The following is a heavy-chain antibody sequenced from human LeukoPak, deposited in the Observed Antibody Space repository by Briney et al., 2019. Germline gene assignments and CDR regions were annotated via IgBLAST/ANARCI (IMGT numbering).Heavy chain of an antibody. CDR2: IYYSGST. CDR3: ARLGEDSSGWYHAFDT. Sequence: PSETLSLTCTVSGGSISSYYWSWIRQPPGKGLEWIGYIYYSGSTNYNPSLKSRVTISVDTSKNQFSLKLSSVTAADTAVYYCARLGEDSSGWYHAFDTWGQGTMVTVSS. D-gene: IGHD6-19*01. J-gene: IGHJ3*02. CDR1: GGSISSYY. V-gene: IGHV4-59*08.